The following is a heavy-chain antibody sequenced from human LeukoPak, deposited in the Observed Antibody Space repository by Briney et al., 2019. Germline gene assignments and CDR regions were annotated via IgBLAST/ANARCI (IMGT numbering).Heavy chain of an antibody. J-gene: IGHJ4*02. Sequence: GRSLRLSCAASGFTFSTHSMSWVRQSPGKGLEWVSSISSGSSHIYYADSMKGRFTIPRDNAKNTLFLQMNSLRAEDTAVYYCARDFRTQLDGYSPPYHFDYWGQGALVTVSS. V-gene: IGHV3-21*01. CDR1: GFTFSTHS. CDR2: ISSGSSHI. D-gene: IGHD5-24*01. CDR3: ARDFRTQLDGYSPPYHFDY.